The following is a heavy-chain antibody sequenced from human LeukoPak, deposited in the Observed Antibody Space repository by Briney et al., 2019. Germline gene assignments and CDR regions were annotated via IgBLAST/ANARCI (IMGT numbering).Heavy chain of an antibody. CDR3: ARHGKSHGYYYYYMDV. Sequence: GGSLRLSCAASGFTFTTYWMSWVRQAPGKGLEWVANIKQDGTEKYYVDSVKGRLTISRDNAKNSLYLQMNSLRAEDTAVYYCARHGKSHGYYYYYMDVWGKGTTVTVSS. CDR1: GFTFTTYW. CDR2: IKQDGTEK. J-gene: IGHJ6*03. V-gene: IGHV3-7*01. D-gene: IGHD5-24*01.